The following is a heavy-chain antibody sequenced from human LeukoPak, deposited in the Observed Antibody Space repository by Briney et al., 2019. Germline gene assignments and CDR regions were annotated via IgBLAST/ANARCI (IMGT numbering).Heavy chain of an antibody. J-gene: IGHJ4*02. CDR2: LSGSGGNT. CDR3: ATEKGDSPDY. D-gene: IGHD3-16*01. V-gene: IGHV3-23*01. CDR1: GFTISNYA. Sequence: PGGSLRLSCAASGFTISNYAMAWVRQAPGKGLEWVSGLSGSGGNTFYAVSVKGRFTISRDNPKNTLYLQMNSLRAEDTAVYYCATEKGDSPDYWGQGTLVTVSS.